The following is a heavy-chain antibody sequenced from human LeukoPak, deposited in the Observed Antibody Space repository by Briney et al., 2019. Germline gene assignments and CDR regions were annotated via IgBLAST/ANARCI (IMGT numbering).Heavy chain of an antibody. V-gene: IGHV4-30-2*01. CDR1: GVSITSDTYY. Sequence: SETLSLTCAVSGVSITSDTYYWSWIQQPPGKGLEWIGYILHSGSTYHNPSLKSRVTISVDTSKNQFSLKLSSVTAADTAVYFCARTRDFWSAYFDYWGQGILVTVSS. CDR2: ILHSGST. CDR3: ARTRDFWSAYFDY. J-gene: IGHJ4*02. D-gene: IGHD3-3*01.